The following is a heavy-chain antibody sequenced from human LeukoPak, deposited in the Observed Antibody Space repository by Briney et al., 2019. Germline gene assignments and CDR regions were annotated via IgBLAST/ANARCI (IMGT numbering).Heavy chain of an antibody. J-gene: IGHJ3*02. Sequence: SETLSLTCTVSGGSISSYYWSWIRQPPGKGLEWIGYIYYSGSTNYNPSLKSRVTISVDTSKNQFSLKLSSVTAADTAVYYCARVGYDSAFDIWGQGTMVTVSS. CDR2: IYYSGST. V-gene: IGHV4-59*08. CDR3: ARVGYDSAFDI. D-gene: IGHD5-12*01. CDR1: GGSISSYY.